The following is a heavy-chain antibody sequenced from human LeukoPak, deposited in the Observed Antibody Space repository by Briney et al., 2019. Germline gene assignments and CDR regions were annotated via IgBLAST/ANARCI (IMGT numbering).Heavy chain of an antibody. Sequence: SETLSLTCTVSGGSISSYYWGWIRQPPGKGLEWIGSIYHSGSTYYNPSLKSRVTISVDTSKNQFSLKLSSVTAADTAVYYCARESVYCSGGSCYRLFDYWGQGTLVTVSS. CDR1: GGSISSYY. J-gene: IGHJ4*02. D-gene: IGHD2-15*01. CDR2: IYHSGST. V-gene: IGHV4-38-2*02. CDR3: ARESVYCSGGSCYRLFDY.